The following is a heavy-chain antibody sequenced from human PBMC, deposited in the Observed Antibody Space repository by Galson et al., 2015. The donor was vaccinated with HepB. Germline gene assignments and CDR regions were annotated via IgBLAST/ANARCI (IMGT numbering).Heavy chain of an antibody. CDR2: ISAYNGNT. V-gene: IGHV1-18*01. CDR1: GYTFTSYG. J-gene: IGHJ4*02. CDR3: ARDRDPPWFGELSDPDY. D-gene: IGHD3-10*01. Sequence: SVKVSCKASGYTFTSYGISWVRQAPGQGLEWMGWISAYNGNTNYAQKLQGRVTMTTDTSTSTAYMELRSLRSDDTAVYYCARDRDPPWFGELSDPDYWGQGTLVTVSS.